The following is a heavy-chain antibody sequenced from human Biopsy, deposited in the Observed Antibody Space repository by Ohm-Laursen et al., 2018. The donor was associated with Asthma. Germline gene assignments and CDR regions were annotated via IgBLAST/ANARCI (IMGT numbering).Heavy chain of an antibody. CDR2: ISPLTGDT. CDR1: GYTFRSYG. J-gene: IGHJ4*02. D-gene: IGHD5-24*01. Sequence: GSSVKVSCKASGYTFRSYGVSWVRQAPGQGLEWMGWISPLTGDTHFGQKFQGRVTMTTDTSTDTAYMELRSLRSDDTAVYYCARHPYNFGGFDYWGQGSLVLVSS. V-gene: IGHV1-18*04. CDR3: ARHPYNFGGFDY.